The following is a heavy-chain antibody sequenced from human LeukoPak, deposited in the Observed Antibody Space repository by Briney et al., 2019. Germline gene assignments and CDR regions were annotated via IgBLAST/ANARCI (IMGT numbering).Heavy chain of an antibody. CDR2: IKSKTDGGTT. CDR3: TTGSWGSYYFDY. V-gene: IGHV3-15*01. D-gene: IGHD3-16*01. Sequence: GGSLRLSCAASGFTFSNAWMSWVRQAPGKGLEWVGRIKSKTDGGTTDYAAPVKGRFTISRDDSKNTLYLQMNSLKTEDTAVYYCTTGSWGSYYFDYWGQGTLVTVSS. J-gene: IGHJ4*02. CDR1: GFTFSNAW.